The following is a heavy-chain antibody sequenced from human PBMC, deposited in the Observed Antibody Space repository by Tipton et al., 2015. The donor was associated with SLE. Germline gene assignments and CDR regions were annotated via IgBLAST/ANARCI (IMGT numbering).Heavy chain of an antibody. J-gene: IGHJ3*02. D-gene: IGHD6-6*01. V-gene: IGHV4-59*12. Sequence: TLSLTCSVSGGPISHYYWNWIRQSPGKGLEWIAYIFHDGSDGSPNYNPSLNSRVTISVDMSKNQFSLKVNSVTAADTAVYYCARDDKLAAFEIWGLGTMVTVSS. CDR2: IFHDGSDGSP. CDR3: ARDDKLAAFEI. CDR1: GGPISHYY.